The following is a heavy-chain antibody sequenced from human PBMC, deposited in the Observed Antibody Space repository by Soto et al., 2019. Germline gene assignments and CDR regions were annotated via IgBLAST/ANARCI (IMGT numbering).Heavy chain of an antibody. Sequence: GGSLRLSCAASGFTFSIYAMSWVRQAPGKGLEWVSAIRSSGVSTYYADSVKGRFTISRDNSKNTLYLQMNSLRAEDTAVYYCAKERLVSGAFDYWGQGTLVTVSS. CDR3: AKERLVSGAFDY. CDR1: GFTFSIYA. D-gene: IGHD1-26*01. V-gene: IGHV3-23*01. CDR2: IRSSGVST. J-gene: IGHJ4*02.